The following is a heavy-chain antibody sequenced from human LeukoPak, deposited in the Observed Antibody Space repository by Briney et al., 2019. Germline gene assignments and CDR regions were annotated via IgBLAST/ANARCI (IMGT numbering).Heavy chain of an antibody. CDR2: ISGSDGRL. CDR3: AARSGYYSAEDY. V-gene: IGHV3-23*01. D-gene: IGHD3-22*01. J-gene: IGHJ4*02. CDR1: GFTFSSYA. Sequence: GGSLRLSCAASGFTFSSYAMSWVRQAPGKGLEWVSAISGSDGRLFYADSVKGRFAISRDNSKNTLYLQMNSLRAEDTAVYYCAARSGYYSAEDYWGQGTLVTVSS.